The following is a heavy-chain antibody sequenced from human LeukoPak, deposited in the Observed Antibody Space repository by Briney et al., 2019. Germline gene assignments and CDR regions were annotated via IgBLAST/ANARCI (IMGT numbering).Heavy chain of an antibody. D-gene: IGHD5-12*01. CDR2: IYHSGSI. J-gene: IGHJ4*02. Sequence: SETLSLTCTVSGASISSSDYYWGWIRQPPGKGLEWIGSIYHSGSIYYNPSLKSRVTISVHTSKNQFSLKVGSVTVADTAVYYCARHPTFSGYEYYFDNWGQGTLVTVSS. V-gene: IGHV4-39*01. CDR3: ARHPTFSGYEYYFDN. CDR1: GASISSSDYY.